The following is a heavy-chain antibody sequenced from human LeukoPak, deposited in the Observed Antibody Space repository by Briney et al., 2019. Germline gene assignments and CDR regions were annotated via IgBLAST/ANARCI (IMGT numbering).Heavy chain of an antibody. CDR2: INGDGSDP. V-gene: IGHV3-74*01. Sequence: PGWSLRLSCEASGFTFSTSWMYWVRQAPGKGLEWVSRINGDGSDPSYADFVKGRFTISRDNAKSTLYLEMKNLRAEDTAVYYCARDGTFTGSNNYYYIDVWGKGTTVTISS. D-gene: IGHD1-14*01. CDR3: ARDGTFTGSNNYYYIDV. CDR1: GFTFSTSW. J-gene: IGHJ6*03.